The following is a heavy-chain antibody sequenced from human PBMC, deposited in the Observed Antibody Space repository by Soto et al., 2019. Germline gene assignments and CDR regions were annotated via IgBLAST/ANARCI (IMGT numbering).Heavy chain of an antibody. V-gene: IGHV3-23*01. CDR3: ARKVPGSTPSPDYWYFDL. CDR2: ISGGGYAT. Sequence: EVQLLESGGGLVQPGGSLRLSCAASGFTFISYAMNWVRQAPGKGLQWVSAISGGGYATFYADSVKGRFTISRDNSMETVTLQMNSLGADDTAVYYCARKVPGSTPSPDYWYFDLWGRGTLVTVSS. D-gene: IGHD3-10*01. J-gene: IGHJ2*01. CDR1: GFTFISYA.